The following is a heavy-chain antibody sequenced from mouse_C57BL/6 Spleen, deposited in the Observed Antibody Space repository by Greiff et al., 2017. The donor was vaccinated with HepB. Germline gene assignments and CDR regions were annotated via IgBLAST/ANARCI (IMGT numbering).Heavy chain of an antibody. Sequence: EVKLMESGGGLVQPGGSLSLSCAASGFTFTDYYMSWVRQPPGKALEWSGFIRNKANGYTTEYSASVKGRFTISRDNSQSILYLQMNALRAEDSATYYWARNGKWDLDYWGQGTTLTVSS. CDR3: ARNGKWDLDY. CDR2: IRNKANGYTT. D-gene: IGHD1-3*01. CDR1: GFTFTDYY. J-gene: IGHJ2*01. V-gene: IGHV7-3*01.